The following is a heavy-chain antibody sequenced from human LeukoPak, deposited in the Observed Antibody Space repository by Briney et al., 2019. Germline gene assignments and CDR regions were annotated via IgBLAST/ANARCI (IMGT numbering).Heavy chain of an antibody. J-gene: IGHJ5*02. V-gene: IGHV1-46*01. Sequence: ASVKVSCKASGYTFTSYYMHWVRQAPGQGLEWMGIINASGGSTSYAQKFQGRVTMTRDMSTSTVYMELSSLRSEDTAVYYCARSGDVRGWFDPWGQGTLVTVSS. D-gene: IGHD2-21*01. CDR3: ARSGDVRGWFDP. CDR1: GYTFTSYY. CDR2: INASGGST.